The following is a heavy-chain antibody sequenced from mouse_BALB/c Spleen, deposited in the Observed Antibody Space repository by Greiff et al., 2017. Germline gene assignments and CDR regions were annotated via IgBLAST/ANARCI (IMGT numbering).Heavy chain of an antibody. CDR1: GYTFTSYW. CDR2: INPSTGYT. V-gene: IGHV1-7*01. D-gene: IGHD2-13*01. CDR3: ARERDYWGYFDY. J-gene: IGHJ2*01. Sequence: VQVVESGAELAKPGASVKMSCKASGYTFTSYWMHWVKQRPGQGLEWIGYINPSTGYTEYNQKFKDKATLTADKSSSTAYMQLSSLTSEDSAVYYCARERDYWGYFDYWGQGTTLTVSS.